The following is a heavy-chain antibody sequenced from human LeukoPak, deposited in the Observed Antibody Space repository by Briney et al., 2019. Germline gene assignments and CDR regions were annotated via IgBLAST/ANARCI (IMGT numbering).Heavy chain of an antibody. CDR1: GYTLTSYG. CDR2: ISAYNGNT. CDR3: ARDLVQQRLHYYYYMDV. V-gene: IGHV1-18*01. J-gene: IGHJ6*03. Sequence: ASVKVSCKASGYTLTSYGISWVRQAPGQGLEWMGWISAYNGNTHYAQKLQGRVTMTTDTSTSTAYMDLRTLRSDDTAVYYCARDLVQQRLHYYYYMDVWGKGTTVTVSS. D-gene: IGHD6-13*01.